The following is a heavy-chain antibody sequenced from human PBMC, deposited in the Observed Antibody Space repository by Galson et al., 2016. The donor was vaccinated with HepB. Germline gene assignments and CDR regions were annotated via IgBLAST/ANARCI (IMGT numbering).Heavy chain of an antibody. CDR3: ARVMVDYHYWSNKPKHYYSGMDV. Sequence: SLRLSCAASGITFSDSYMTWIRQAPGKGLEWLSYISSSGSTIYYAGSVKGRFTIPRDNAKRSLDLQMNHLRAEDTAVYYCARVMVDYHYWSNKPKHYYSGMDVWGQGTTVTVSS. V-gene: IGHV3-11*01. D-gene: IGHD3-3*01. CDR1: GITFSDSY. J-gene: IGHJ6*02. CDR2: ISSSGSTI.